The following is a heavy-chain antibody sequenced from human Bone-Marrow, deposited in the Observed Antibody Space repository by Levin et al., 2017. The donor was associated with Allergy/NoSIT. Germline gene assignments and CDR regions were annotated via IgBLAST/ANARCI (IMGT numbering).Heavy chain of an antibody. CDR1: GFIFSSFA. CDR2: ISGPGDNT. J-gene: IGHJ3*01. Sequence: ETLSLTCAASGFIFSSFAMTWVRQAPGKGLEWVATISGPGDNTYYADSVKGRFTISRDDSKNTLYVQMNSLRAEDTAVYYCAADGIVARSIDAFDVWGQGTKVTVSA. CDR3: AADGIVARSIDAFDV. V-gene: IGHV3-23*01. D-gene: IGHD5-12*01.